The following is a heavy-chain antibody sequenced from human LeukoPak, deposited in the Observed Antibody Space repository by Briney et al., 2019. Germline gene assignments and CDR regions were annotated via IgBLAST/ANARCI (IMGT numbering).Heavy chain of an antibody. CDR3: ARGEFLGCSSTSCYDYWFDP. Sequence: ASVKVSCKASGYTFTGYYMHWVQQAPGQGLEWMGWINPNSGGTNYAQKFQGRVTMTRDTPISTAYMELSRLRSDDTAVYYCARGEFLGCSSTSCYDYWFDPWGQGTLVTVSS. V-gene: IGHV1-2*02. CDR2: INPNSGGT. CDR1: GYTFTGYY. J-gene: IGHJ5*02. D-gene: IGHD2-2*01.